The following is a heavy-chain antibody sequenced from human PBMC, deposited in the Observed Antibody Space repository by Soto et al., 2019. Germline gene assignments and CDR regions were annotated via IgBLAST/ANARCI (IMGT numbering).Heavy chain of an antibody. V-gene: IGHV3-33*01. CDR2: IWYDGSNK. Sequence: QVQLAESGGGVVQPGRSLRLSCAASGFTFSSYGMHWVRQAPGKGLEWVAVIWYDGSNKYYADSVKGRFTISRDNSKNTLYLQMNSLRAEDTAVYYCARDRSGWYHDYYYGMDVWGQGTTVTVSS. D-gene: IGHD6-19*01. CDR3: ARDRSGWYHDYYYGMDV. CDR1: GFTFSSYG. J-gene: IGHJ6*02.